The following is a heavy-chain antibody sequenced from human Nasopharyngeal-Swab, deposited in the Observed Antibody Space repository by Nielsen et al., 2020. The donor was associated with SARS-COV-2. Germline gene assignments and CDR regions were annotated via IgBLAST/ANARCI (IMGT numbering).Heavy chain of an antibody. V-gene: IGHV1-3*01. CDR1: GYTFTTYA. Sequence: ASVKVSCKASGYTFTTYAIHWVRQAPGQRLEWMEWINAGNGNTKYSQKLQGRVTITRDTSASTAYMELSSLRSEDTAVYYCARDSSSGLRYFDWLSPGYNWFDPWGQGTLVTVSS. D-gene: IGHD3-9*01. CDR2: INAGNGNT. J-gene: IGHJ5*02. CDR3: ARDSSSGLRYFDWLSPGYNWFDP.